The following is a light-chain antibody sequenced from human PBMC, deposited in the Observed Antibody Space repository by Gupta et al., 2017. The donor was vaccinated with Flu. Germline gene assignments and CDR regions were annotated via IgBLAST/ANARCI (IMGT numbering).Light chain of an antibody. CDR2: LGS. CDR1: QSLLHSNGYNY. Sequence: DIVMXQSPLXLPVTPXEPASISCRSSQSLLHSNGYNYLDWYLQKPGQSPQLLIYLGSNRASGVPDRFSGSGSGTDFTLKISRVEAEDVGVYYCMQALQTPSFGQGTRLEIK. J-gene: IGKJ5*01. V-gene: IGKV2-28*01. CDR3: MQALQTPS.